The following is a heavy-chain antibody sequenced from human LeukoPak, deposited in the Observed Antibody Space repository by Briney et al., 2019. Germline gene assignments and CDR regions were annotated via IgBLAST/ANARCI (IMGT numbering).Heavy chain of an antibody. V-gene: IGHV5-51*01. CDR3: ARHLGRYCTSTSCYPWFDP. CDR2: IYPDDSDT. D-gene: IGHD2-2*01. Sequence: GESLKISCKGSGYSFTTYWIGWVRQMPGKGLEWMGIIYPDDSDTRYSPSFQGQVTISADKSITTAYLQWSSLKASDTAMYYCARHLGRYCTSTSCYPWFDPWGQGTLVTVSS. CDR1: GYSFTTYW. J-gene: IGHJ5*02.